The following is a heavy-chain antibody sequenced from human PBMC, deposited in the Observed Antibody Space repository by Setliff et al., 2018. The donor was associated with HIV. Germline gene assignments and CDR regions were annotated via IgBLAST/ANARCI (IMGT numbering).Heavy chain of an antibody. Sequence: GGSLRLSCAASGITFSDQWMTWFRQPPGKGLEWVANINQDGTTYYADSVQGHFTISRDNSKNTLYLQMNSLRADDTAVYFCAKDAKTDSGWPYWYFDLWGRGTLVTVSS. CDR2: INQDGTT. CDR1: GITFSDQW. V-gene: IGHV3-7*03. J-gene: IGHJ2*01. CDR3: AKDAKTDSGWPYWYFDL. D-gene: IGHD6-19*01.